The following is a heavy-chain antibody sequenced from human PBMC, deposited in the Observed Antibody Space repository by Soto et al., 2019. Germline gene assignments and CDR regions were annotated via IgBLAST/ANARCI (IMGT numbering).Heavy chain of an antibody. V-gene: IGHV1-69*08. D-gene: IGHD3-10*01. J-gene: IGHJ6*03. CDR2: IIPILGTG. CDR3: AREEVSYYMGTFPIYHMAV. CDR1: GGTFTSET. Sequence: QVQLVQSGPEVKKSGSSVKVSCKLSGGTFTSETISWVRQAPGQGLEWMGRIIPILGTGNYAQKFQGRITITEDKARTNGYMELSGLTSKDRAVYFCAREEVSYYMGTFPIYHMAVWGNETTVTVSS.